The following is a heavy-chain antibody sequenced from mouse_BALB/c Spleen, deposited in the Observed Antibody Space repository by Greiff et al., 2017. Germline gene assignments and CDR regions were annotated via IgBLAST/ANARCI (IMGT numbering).Heavy chain of an antibody. CDR1: GFTFSSYA. D-gene: IGHD1-2*01. CDR2: ISSGGST. CDR3: AATALAY. J-gene: IGHJ3*01. V-gene: IGHV5-6-5*01. Sequence: EVNVVESGGGLVKPGGSLKLSCAASGFTFSSYAMSWVRQTPEKRLEWVASISSGGSTYYPDSVKGRFTISRDNARNILYLQMSSLRSEDTAMYYCAATALAYWGQGTLVTVSA.